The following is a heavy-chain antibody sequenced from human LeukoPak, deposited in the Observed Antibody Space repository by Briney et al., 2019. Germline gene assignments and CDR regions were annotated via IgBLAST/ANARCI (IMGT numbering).Heavy chain of an antibody. CDR2: IYSGGST. CDR3: ATGRHYCSSSNCFYDAFDI. D-gene: IGHD2-2*01. J-gene: IGHJ3*02. V-gene: IGHV3-53*01. CDR1: GFTVSSNY. Sequence: GGSLRLSCAASGFTVSSNYMSWVRQAPGKGLEWVSVIYSGGSTYYADSVKGRFTISRDNSKNTLYLQMNSLKASDTAMYYCATGRHYCSSSNCFYDAFDIWGQGTMVTVSS.